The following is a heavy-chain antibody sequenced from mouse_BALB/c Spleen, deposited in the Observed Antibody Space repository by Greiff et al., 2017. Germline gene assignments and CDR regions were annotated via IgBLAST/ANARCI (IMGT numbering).Heavy chain of an antibody. D-gene: IGHD2-14*01. Sequence: VQLQQSGPELVKPGASMKISCKASGYSFTGYTMHWVKQSHGKNLEWIGLINPYNGGTSYNQKFKGKATLTGDKSSSTAYMELLSLTSEDSAVYYCVRYDQDYYAMDYWGQGTSVTVSS. J-gene: IGHJ4*01. V-gene: IGHV1-18*01. CDR2: INPYNGGT. CDR1: GYSFTGYT. CDR3: VRYDQDYYAMDY.